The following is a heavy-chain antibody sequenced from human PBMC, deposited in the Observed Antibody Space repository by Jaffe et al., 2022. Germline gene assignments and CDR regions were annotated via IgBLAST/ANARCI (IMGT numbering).Heavy chain of an antibody. J-gene: IGHJ4*02. CDR1: GASIGGGDIH. CDR2: INPSGST. D-gene: IGHD6-13*01. Sequence: QVQLQESGPGLIKPSQTLSLTCTVSGASIGGGDIHWSWIRQPAGKGLEWIGRINPSGSTNYNPSLRSRVTVSIDMSKNQFSLKLNSVTAADTAVYYCARMQPLPGGTFDSWGRGTLVTVSS. CDR3: ARMQPLPGGTFDS. V-gene: IGHV4-61*02.